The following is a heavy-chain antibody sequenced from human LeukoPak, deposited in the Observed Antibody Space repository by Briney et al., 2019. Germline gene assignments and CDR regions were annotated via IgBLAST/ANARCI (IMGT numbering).Heavy chain of an antibody. Sequence: SETLSLTCTVSGGSISSYYWSWIREPPGKGLEWIGYIYYSGSTNYNPSLKSRVTISVDTSKNQFSLKLSSVTAADTAVYYCASFLNWGFFDYWGQGTLVTVSS. CDR2: IYYSGST. V-gene: IGHV4-59*01. CDR1: GGSISSYY. CDR3: ASFLNWGFFDY. J-gene: IGHJ4*02. D-gene: IGHD7-27*01.